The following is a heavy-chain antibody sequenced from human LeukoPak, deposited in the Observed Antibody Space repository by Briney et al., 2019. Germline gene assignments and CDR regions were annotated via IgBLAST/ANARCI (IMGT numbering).Heavy chain of an antibody. CDR3: ASGVDTAMVPIMF. CDR1: GFTFSNNA. D-gene: IGHD5-18*01. V-gene: IGHV3-21*01. J-gene: IGHJ4*02. CDR2: ITSSSSYI. Sequence: GRSLRLSCAASGFTFSNNAMHWVRQAPGKGLEWVSSITSSSSYIYYADSVKGRFTISRDNAKNSLYLQMNSLRAEDTAVYYCASGVDTAMVPIMFWGQGTLVTVSS.